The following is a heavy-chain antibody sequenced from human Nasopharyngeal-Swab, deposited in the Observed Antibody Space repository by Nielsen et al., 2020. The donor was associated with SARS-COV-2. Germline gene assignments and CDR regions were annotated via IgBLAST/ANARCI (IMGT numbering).Heavy chain of an antibody. D-gene: IGHD2/OR15-2a*01. J-gene: IGHJ3*02. CDR3: ARLNNDAFDI. Sequence: SETLSLTCTVSCGSLSSYYWSWIRQPPGKGLEWIGYIYYSGSTNYNPSLKSRVSISADTSKNQFSLKLSPVTAADTAVYYCARLNNDAFDIWGQGTMVTVSS. CDR2: IYYSGST. CDR1: CGSLSSYY. V-gene: IGHV4-59*13.